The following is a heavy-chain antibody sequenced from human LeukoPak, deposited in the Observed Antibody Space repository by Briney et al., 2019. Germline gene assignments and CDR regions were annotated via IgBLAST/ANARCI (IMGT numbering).Heavy chain of an antibody. J-gene: IGHJ4*02. Sequence: ASVKVSCKASGYTFTGYYMHWVRQAPGQRLEWMGWINPSSGDTNYAQRFQGRVTMTRDTSITTAYMELSWLKSDDTAIYYCARDLHDYGGNSGFDSWGQGTLVIVSS. V-gene: IGHV1-2*02. D-gene: IGHD4-23*01. CDR2: INPSSGDT. CDR1: GYTFTGYY. CDR3: ARDLHDYGGNSGFDS.